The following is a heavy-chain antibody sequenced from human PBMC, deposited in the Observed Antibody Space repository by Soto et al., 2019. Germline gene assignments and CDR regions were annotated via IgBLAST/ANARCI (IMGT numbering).Heavy chain of an antibody. D-gene: IGHD1-26*01. V-gene: IGHV3-21*06. J-gene: IGHJ5*02. CDR3: ARGQGGSYDSWFGP. Sequence: EVQVVESGGGLVKPGGSLRLSCTFTVSMYSMNWVRQAPGKGLEGVASISSGSAYIKYAESVKGRYTIFSDNAKNSLHLQMISLRAEDTAIYHYARGQGGSYDSWFGPWGQGTLVTVSS. CDR2: ISSGSAYI. CDR1: TVSMYS.